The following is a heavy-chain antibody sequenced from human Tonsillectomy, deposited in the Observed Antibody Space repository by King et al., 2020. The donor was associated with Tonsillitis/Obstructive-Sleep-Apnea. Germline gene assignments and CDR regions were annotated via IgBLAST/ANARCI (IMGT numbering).Heavy chain of an antibody. Sequence: VQLVESGGGLVKPGGSLRLSCPASRYTFSDFYMSWVRQAPGKGLEWLSHISGSSSPTTYADSVKGRFTVSRDNAKNSLYLQMNSLGADDTAVYYCARAGYRGNAADASDIWGQGTVVTVSS. D-gene: IGHD4-23*01. CDR1: RYTFSDFY. V-gene: IGHV3-11*05. CDR3: ARAGYRGNAADASDI. CDR2: ISGSSSPT. J-gene: IGHJ3*02.